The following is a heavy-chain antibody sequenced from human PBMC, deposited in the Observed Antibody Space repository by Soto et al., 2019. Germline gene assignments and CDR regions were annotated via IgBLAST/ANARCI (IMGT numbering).Heavy chain of an antibody. Sequence: PGESLKISCKGSGYNFSSYRINLLRQIPGKGLEWMGRIDPGDSETNYSPSFQGHATISADKSISTAYLQWSSLKASDTAMYYCARPRGYIYGHWAFEYWGQGTMVTVSS. CDR3: ARPRGYIYGHWAFEY. J-gene: IGHJ4*02. V-gene: IGHV5-10-1*01. D-gene: IGHD5-18*01. CDR2: IDPGDSET. CDR1: GYNFSSYR.